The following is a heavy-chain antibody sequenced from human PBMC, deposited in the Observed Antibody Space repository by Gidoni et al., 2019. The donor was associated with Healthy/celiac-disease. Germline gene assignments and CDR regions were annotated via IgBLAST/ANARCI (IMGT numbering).Heavy chain of an antibody. CDR2: MNPNSGNT. CDR1: GSTFTSYD. D-gene: IGHD4-17*01. V-gene: IGHV1-8*01. CDR3: ARGFNDYGDYVSRY. J-gene: IGHJ4*02. Sequence: QVQLVQSGAEVKKPGASVKVSCKASGSTFTSYDINWVRQATGQGLEWMGWMNPNSGNTGYAQKFQGRVTMTRNTSISTAYMELSSLRSEDTAVYYCARGFNDYGDYVSRYWGQGTLVTVSS.